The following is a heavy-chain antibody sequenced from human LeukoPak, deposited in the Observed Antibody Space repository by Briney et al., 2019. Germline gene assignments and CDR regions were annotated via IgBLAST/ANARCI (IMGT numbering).Heavy chain of an antibody. D-gene: IGHD6-13*01. J-gene: IGHJ4*02. CDR2: IYHSGST. V-gene: IGHV4-4*02. CDR1: GGSISSSNW. CDR3: ARGPGIAAAENFDF. Sequence: NPSGTLSLTCAVSGGSISSSNWWIWVRQPPGKGLEWIGEIYHSGSTNYNPSLKSRVTISVDKSKNQFSLKLSSVTAADTAVYYCARGPGIAAAENFDFWGQGTLVTVSS.